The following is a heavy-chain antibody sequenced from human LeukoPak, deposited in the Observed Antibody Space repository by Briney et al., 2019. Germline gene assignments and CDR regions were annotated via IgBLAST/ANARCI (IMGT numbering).Heavy chain of an antibody. J-gene: IGHJ3*02. D-gene: IGHD6-13*01. CDR1: AFTLSSFN. V-gene: IGHV3-21*01. CDR3: AREDGSGWYAGDAFDM. Sequence: GGSLRLSCAASAFTLSSFNVNWVRHAPGKGLEWGSSITSSNSYIYDADSVKGRFTISRDDAKNSLYLQMNSLRAEDTAVYYCAREDGSGWYAGDAFDMWGQGTMVTVSS. CDR2: ITSSNSYI.